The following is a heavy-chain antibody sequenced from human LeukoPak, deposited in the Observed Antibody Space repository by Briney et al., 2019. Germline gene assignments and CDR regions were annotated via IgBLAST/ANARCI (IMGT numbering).Heavy chain of an antibody. J-gene: IGHJ4*02. Sequence: GGSLRLSCAASGFTFDDHAMHWVRQAPGKGLEWVSGISWNSGSIGYADSVKGRFTISRDNAKNSLYLQMNSLRAEDTALYYCAKDYSSSQTYFDYWGQGTLVTVSS. V-gene: IGHV3-9*01. D-gene: IGHD6-13*01. CDR3: AKDYSSSQTYFDY. CDR1: GFTFDDHA. CDR2: ISWNSGSI.